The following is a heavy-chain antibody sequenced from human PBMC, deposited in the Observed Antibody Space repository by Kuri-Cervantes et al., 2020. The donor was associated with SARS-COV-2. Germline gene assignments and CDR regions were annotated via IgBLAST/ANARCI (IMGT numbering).Heavy chain of an antibody. CDR2: ISAYNGNT. D-gene: IGHD1/OR15-1a*01. V-gene: IGHV1-18*01. Sequence: ASVKVSCKASGYTFTSYGISWVRQAPGQGLEWMGWISAYNGNTNYAQKLQGRVTMTTDTSTSTAYMELSSLRSEDTAVYYCATTPPNYYYYMDVWGKGTTVTVSS. CDR1: GYTFTSYG. J-gene: IGHJ6*03. CDR3: ATTPPNYYYYMDV.